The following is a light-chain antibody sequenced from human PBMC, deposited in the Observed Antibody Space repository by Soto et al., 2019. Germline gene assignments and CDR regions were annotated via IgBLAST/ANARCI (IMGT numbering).Light chain of an antibody. V-gene: IGKV3-20*01. CDR2: GES. J-gene: IGKJ5*01. CDR3: QQYGSPPT. CDR1: QSVSSSY. Sequence: EIVLTQSPGTLAFSPGEIATLSCRASQSVSSSYLAWYQQKPGQXPRLLIYGESSRATGTPDRFSGSASGTDFTLTISRLEPEDFAVYYCQQYGSPPTVGQGTRLDIK.